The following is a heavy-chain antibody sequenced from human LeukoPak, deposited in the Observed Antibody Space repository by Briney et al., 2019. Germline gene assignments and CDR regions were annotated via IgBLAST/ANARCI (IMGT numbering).Heavy chain of an antibody. CDR1: GYTFTGYY. CDR2: INPNSGGT. CDR3: ARVWWLDRGIDY. Sequence: ASVKVSCKASGYTFTGYYMHWVRQAPGQGLEWMGWINPNSGGTNYAQKFQGRVTMTRDTSISTAYMELSRLRSDDTAVYYCARVWWLDRGIDYWGKGTLVTVSS. J-gene: IGHJ4*02. D-gene: IGHD2-21*01. V-gene: IGHV1-2*02.